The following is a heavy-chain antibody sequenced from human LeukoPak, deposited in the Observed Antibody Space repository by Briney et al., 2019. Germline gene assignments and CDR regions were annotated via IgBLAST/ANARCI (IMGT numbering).Heavy chain of an antibody. V-gene: IGHV4-4*02. D-gene: IGHD2-2*01. CDR3: ARCHYSQLHGGRAFDI. J-gene: IGHJ3*02. CDR2: IYHSGST. Sequence: SGTLSLTCAVSGGSISSSNWWSGVRQPPGKGLEGMGRIYHSGSTYYNPSLKRRVTISVDTSKNQFSLKLSSVTAADTAVYYCARCHYSQLHGGRAFDIWGQGTMVTVSS. CDR1: GGSISSSNW.